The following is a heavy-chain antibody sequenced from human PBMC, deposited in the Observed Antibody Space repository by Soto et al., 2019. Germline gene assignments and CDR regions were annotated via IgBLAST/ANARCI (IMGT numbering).Heavy chain of an antibody. D-gene: IGHD3-9*01. CDR2: IKSKTDGGTT. Sequence: GGSLRLSCAASGFTFSNAWMSWVRQAPGKGLEWVGRIKSKTDGGTTDYAAPVKGRFTISRDDSKNTLYLQMNSLKTEDTAVYYCTTAYYDILTGYSSPSNDAFDIWGQGTMVTVSS. J-gene: IGHJ3*02. CDR3: TTAYYDILTGYSSPSNDAFDI. V-gene: IGHV3-15*01. CDR1: GFTFSNAW.